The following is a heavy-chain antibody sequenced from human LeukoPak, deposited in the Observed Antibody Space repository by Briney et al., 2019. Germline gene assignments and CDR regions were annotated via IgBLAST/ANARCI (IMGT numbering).Heavy chain of an antibody. J-gene: IGHJ4*02. CDR3: ARAPTVAAAGTATGYYFDY. D-gene: IGHD6-13*01. CDR1: GFTFSSYA. V-gene: IGHV3-30*14. CDR2: ISYDGSNK. Sequence: GGSLRLSCAASGFTFSSYAMHWVRQAPGKGLEWVAVISYDGSNKYYADSVKGRFTISRDNSKNTLYLQMNSLRAEDTAVYYCARAPTVAAAGTATGYYFDYWGQGTLVTVSS.